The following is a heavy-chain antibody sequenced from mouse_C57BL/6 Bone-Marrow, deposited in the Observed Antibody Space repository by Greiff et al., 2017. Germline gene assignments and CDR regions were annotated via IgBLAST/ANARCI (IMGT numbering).Heavy chain of an antibody. V-gene: IGHV8-8*01. Sequence: VKLMESGPGILQPSQTLSLTCSFSGFSLSTFGMGVGWIRQPSGKGLEWLAHIWWDDDKYYNPALKSRLTITKATSKNQVFPKLANVDTADTAKYYCARIYYGSSYKEYFDYWGQGTTLTVSS. CDR1: GFSLSTFGMG. CDR3: ARIYYGSSYKEYFDY. J-gene: IGHJ2*01. CDR2: IWWDDDK. D-gene: IGHD1-1*01.